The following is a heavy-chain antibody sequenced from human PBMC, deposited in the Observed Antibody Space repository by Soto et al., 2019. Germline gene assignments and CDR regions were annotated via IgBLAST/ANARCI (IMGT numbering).Heavy chain of an antibody. D-gene: IGHD3-3*01. CDR1: GGSISSYY. CDR3: ARRSLSDFWSQYYYYMDV. V-gene: IGHV4-59*08. J-gene: IGHJ6*03. Sequence: PSETLSLTCTVSGGSISSYYWSWIRQPPGKGLEWIGYIYYSGSTNYNPSLKSRVTISVDTSKNQFSLKLSSVTAADTAVYYCARRSLSDFWSQYYYYMDVWGKGTTVTVSS. CDR2: IYYSGST.